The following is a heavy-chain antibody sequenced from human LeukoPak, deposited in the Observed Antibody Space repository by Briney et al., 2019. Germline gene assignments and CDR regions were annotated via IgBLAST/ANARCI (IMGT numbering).Heavy chain of an antibody. Sequence: PGGSLRLSCAVSGFAFSHEAMGWVRQLRGGGLEWLSYISPSGENRLYADSVKGRFSISRDNAENSVYLQMDSLRAEDTAVYYCASRRSGWPNDAFDIWGQGTMVTVTS. V-gene: IGHV3-48*01. CDR3: ASRRSGWPNDAFDI. CDR1: GFAFSHEA. CDR2: ISPSGENR. D-gene: IGHD6-19*01. J-gene: IGHJ3*02.